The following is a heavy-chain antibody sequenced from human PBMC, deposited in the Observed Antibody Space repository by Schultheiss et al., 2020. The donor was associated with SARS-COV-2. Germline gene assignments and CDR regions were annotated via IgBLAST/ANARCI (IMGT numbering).Heavy chain of an antibody. Sequence: GGSLRLSCAASGFTFSSYSMNWVRQAPGKGLEWVSSISSSSSYIYYADSVKGRFTISRDNAKNSLYLQMNSLRAEDTAVYYCARDGGWLHRNFDYWGQGTLVTVSS. V-gene: IGHV3-21*01. CDR3: ARDGGWLHRNFDY. D-gene: IGHD5-12*01. CDR2: ISSSSSYI. J-gene: IGHJ4*02. CDR1: GFTFSSYS.